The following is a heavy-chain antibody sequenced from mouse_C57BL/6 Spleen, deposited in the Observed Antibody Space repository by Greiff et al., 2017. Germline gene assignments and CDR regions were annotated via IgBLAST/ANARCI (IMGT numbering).Heavy chain of an antibody. CDR1: GFTFSSYG. CDR3: ARQEIYDGYYRWFAY. V-gene: IGHV5-6*01. CDR2: ISSGGSYT. D-gene: IGHD2-3*01. J-gene: IGHJ3*01. Sequence: EVMLVESGGDLVKPGGSLKLSCAASGFTFSSYGMSWVRQTPDKRLEWVATISSGGSYTYYPDSVKGRFTISRDNAKNTLYLQMSSLKSEDTAMYYCARQEIYDGYYRWFAYWGQGTLVTVSA.